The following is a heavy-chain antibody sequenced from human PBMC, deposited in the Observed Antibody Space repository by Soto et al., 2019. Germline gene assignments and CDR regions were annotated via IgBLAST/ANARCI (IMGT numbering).Heavy chain of an antibody. V-gene: IGHV3-74*01. CDR1: GFTFSSYW. D-gene: IGHD2-15*01. J-gene: IGHJ3*02. CDR2: INSDGSST. CDR3: AKRAYCSCGRCYDGRGAFDI. Sequence: EVQLVESGGGLVQPGGSLRLSCAASGFTFSSYWMHWVRQAPGKGLVWVSRINSDGSSTSYADSVKGRFTISRDNTKNTLYLQMNSLRAEDTAVYYCAKRAYCSCGRCYDGRGAFDIWGQGTMVTVSS.